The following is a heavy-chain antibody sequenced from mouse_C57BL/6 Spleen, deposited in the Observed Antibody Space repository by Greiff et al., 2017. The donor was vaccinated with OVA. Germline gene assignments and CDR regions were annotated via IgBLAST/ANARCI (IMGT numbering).Heavy chain of an antibody. CDR2: IDPENGDT. Sequence: EVQLQQSGPELVKPGASVKISCKASGYAFSSSWMNWVKQRPEQGLEWIGWIDPENGDTDYASKFQGKATITADTSSNTAYLQLSSLTSEDTAVYYCTTRDYWGQGTTLTVSS. CDR3: TTRDY. CDR1: GYAFSSSW. J-gene: IGHJ2*01. V-gene: IGHV14-4*01.